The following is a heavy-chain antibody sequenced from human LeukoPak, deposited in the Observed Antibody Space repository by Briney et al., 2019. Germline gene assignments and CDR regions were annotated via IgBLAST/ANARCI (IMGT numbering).Heavy chain of an antibody. V-gene: IGHV1-46*01. CDR1: GYTFTSYY. CDR2: INPSGGST. J-gene: IGHJ4*02. Sequence: GASVKVSCKASGYTFTSYYMHWVRQAPGQGLEWMGIINPSGGSTSYAQKFQGRVTMTRDTSTSTVYLELSSLRSEDTAVYYCARLGRPLRRLGAGPNILTGYDYWGQGTLVTVSS. CDR3: ARLGRPLRRLGAGPNILTGYDY. D-gene: IGHD3-9*01.